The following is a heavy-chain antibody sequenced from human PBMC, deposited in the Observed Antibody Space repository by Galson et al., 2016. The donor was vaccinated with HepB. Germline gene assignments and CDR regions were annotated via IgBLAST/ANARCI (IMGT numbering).Heavy chain of an antibody. V-gene: IGHV3-7*03. CDR3: ARDSGYDNYYYYGMDV. D-gene: IGHD5-12*01. J-gene: IGHJ6*02. CDR1: GFTFSRYW. CDR2: IKQDGSEK. Sequence: SLRLSCAASGFTFSRYWMSWVRQAPGKGLEWVANIKQDGSEKYYVDSVKGRFTISRDNAKNSLYLQMNSLRVEDTAVYYCARDSGYDNYYYYGMDVWGQGTTVTVSS.